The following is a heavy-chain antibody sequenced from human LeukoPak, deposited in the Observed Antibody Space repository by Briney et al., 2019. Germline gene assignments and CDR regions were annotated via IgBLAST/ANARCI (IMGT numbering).Heavy chain of an antibody. CDR1: GGSISSSSYY. CDR2: IYYSGST. D-gene: IGHD5-18*01. V-gene: IGHV4-39*07. J-gene: IGHJ4*02. Sequence: SETLSLTCTVSGGSISSSSYYWGWIRQPPGKGLEWIGSIYYSGSTYYNPSLKSRVTISVDTSKNQFSLKLSSVTAADTAVYYCARAPIQLWPLFDYWGQGTLVTVSS. CDR3: ARAPIQLWPLFDY.